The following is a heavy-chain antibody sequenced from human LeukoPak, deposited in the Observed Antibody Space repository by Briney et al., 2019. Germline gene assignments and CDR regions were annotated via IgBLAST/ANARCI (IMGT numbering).Heavy chain of an antibody. J-gene: IGHJ4*02. Sequence: GRSLRLSCAASGFTFSTYFMHWVRQAPGKGLEWVADIASDGSHTFYVESVKGRFTISRDNSKNTLYLQMGSLRAEDMAVYYCARDYYDSSGYYPSPLDYWGQGTLVTVSS. CDR1: GFTFSTYF. CDR3: ARDYYDSSGYYPSPLDY. CDR2: IASDGSHT. V-gene: IGHV3-30*14. D-gene: IGHD3-22*01.